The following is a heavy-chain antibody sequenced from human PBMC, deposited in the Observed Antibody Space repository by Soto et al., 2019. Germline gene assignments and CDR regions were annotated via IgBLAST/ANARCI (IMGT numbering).Heavy chain of an antibody. CDR1: DFSLSTIGVG. CDR2: IYWDDDK. D-gene: IGHD3-16*01. V-gene: IGHV2-5*02. J-gene: IGHJ3*02. CDR3: AHIIITFGGVMRKDDFDI. Sequence: QITLKESGPTLVKPTQTLTLTCTFSDFSLSTIGVGVGWIRQPPGKALEGLALIYWDDDKRYSPSQKSRLTNTEDTSKNQVVLTMTNMDPVDTATYYCAHIIITFGGVMRKDDFDIWGQGTMDTISS.